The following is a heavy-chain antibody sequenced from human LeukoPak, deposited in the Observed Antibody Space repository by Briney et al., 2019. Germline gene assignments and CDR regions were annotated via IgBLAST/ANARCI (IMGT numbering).Heavy chain of an antibody. J-gene: IGHJ6*02. CDR3: GRGSPPRGVAARPRYGMDV. V-gene: IGHV4-34*01. D-gene: IGHD6-6*01. Sequence: KPSETLSLTCAVYGGSFSGYYWSWIRQPPGKGLEWIGEINHSGSTNYNPSLKSRVTISVDTSKNQFSLKLSSVTAADTAVYYCGRGSPPRGVAARPRYGMDVWGQGTTVTVSS. CDR2: INHSGST. CDR1: GGSFSGYY.